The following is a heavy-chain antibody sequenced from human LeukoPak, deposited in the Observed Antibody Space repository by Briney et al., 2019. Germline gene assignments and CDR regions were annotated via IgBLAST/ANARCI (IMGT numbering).Heavy chain of an antibody. CDR2: INPNSGGT. CDR3: AREYDYYDSSGYPRTDAFDI. J-gene: IGHJ3*02. V-gene: IGHV1-2*06. CDR1: GYTFTGYD. D-gene: IGHD3-22*01. Sequence: GASVKVSCKASGYTFTGYDMHWVRRAPGQGLEWMGRINPNSGGTNYAQKFQGRVTMTRETSISTAYMELSRLRSDDTAVYYCAREYDYYDSSGYPRTDAFDIWGQGTMVTVSS.